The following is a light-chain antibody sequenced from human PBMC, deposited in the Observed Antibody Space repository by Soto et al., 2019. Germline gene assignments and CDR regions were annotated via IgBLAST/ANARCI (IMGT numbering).Light chain of an antibody. J-gene: IGKJ2*01. CDR1: QSVASNY. V-gene: IGKV3-20*01. Sequence: EVVLTQSPGTLSLSPGERATLSCRSSQSVASNYLAWYQQKPGQAPRLLIYGTSSRATGIPERFSGGGSGTDFTLAISSLEPEDFAVYYCHDYGRLFPRTFGQGTKLEIK. CDR3: HDYGRLFPRT. CDR2: GTS.